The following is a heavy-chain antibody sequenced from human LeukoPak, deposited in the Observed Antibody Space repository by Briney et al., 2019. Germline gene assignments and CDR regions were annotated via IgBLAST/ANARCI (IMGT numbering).Heavy chain of an antibody. D-gene: IGHD2-8*01. CDR1: GFTFSSYG. CDR3: ARGPTNGQAFDY. J-gene: IGHJ4*02. Sequence: GGSLRLSCAASGFTFSSYGMHWVRQAPGKGLEWVAFIRYDGSTKYYADSVKGRFTISRDNSKNTLYLQMNSLRTEDTAVYYCARGPTNGQAFDYWGQGTLVSVSS. CDR2: IRYDGSTK. V-gene: IGHV3-30*02.